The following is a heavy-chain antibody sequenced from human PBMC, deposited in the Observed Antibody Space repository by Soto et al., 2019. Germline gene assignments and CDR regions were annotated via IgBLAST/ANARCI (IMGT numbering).Heavy chain of an antibody. V-gene: IGHV3-7*03. CDR1: GFNFNTYW. Sequence: HPGGSLRLSCAASGFNFNTYWMYWVRQAPGKGLEWVANIDTDGSRKSYVDSVKGRFIISRDNAKNSLFLQMNSLRADDTAVYYCGRVPLDGNYANGVDVWGQGTTVTVSS. CDR2: IDTDGSRK. CDR3: GRVPLDGNYANGVDV. J-gene: IGHJ6*02. D-gene: IGHD4-17*01.